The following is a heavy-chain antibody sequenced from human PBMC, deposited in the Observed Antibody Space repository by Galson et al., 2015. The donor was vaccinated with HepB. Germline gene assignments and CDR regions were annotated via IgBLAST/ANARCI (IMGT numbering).Heavy chain of an antibody. D-gene: IGHD6-13*01. V-gene: IGHV1-69*06. Sequence: SVKVSCKASGGTFSSYAISWVRQAPEQGLEWMGGIIPIFGTANYAQKFQGRVTITADKSTSTAYMELSSLRSEDTAVYYCARGIGAARTSRFDPWGQGTLVTVSS. CDR2: IIPIFGTA. CDR3: ARGIGAARTSRFDP. CDR1: GGTFSSYA. J-gene: IGHJ5*02.